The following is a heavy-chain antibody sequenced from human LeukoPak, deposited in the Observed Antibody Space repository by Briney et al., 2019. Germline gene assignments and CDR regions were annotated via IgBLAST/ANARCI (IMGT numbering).Heavy chain of an antibody. Sequence: GGSLRLSCAAPGFTFSSYGMHWVRQAPGKGLEWVAVISYDGSNKYYADSVKGRFTISRDNSKNTLYLQMNSLRAEDTAVYYCAKDNIWFGEESLDYWGQGTLVTVSS. J-gene: IGHJ4*02. CDR3: AKDNIWFGEESLDY. CDR1: GFTFSSYG. CDR2: ISYDGSNK. D-gene: IGHD3-10*01. V-gene: IGHV3-30*18.